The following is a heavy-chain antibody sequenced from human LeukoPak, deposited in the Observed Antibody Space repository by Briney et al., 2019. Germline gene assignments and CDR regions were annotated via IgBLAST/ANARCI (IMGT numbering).Heavy chain of an antibody. CDR1: GFTFSSDA. V-gene: IGHV3-23*01. CDR3: AKVPVLCSGGSCYYITEAYFDY. Sequence: GGSLRLSCAASGFTFSSDAMSWVRQAPGKGLEWVSAISGSGGSTYYADSVRGRFTISRDNSRNTLYLQINSLRAEDTALYYCAKVPVLCSGGSCYYITEAYFDYWGQGTLVTVSS. CDR2: ISGSGGST. D-gene: IGHD2-15*01. J-gene: IGHJ4*02.